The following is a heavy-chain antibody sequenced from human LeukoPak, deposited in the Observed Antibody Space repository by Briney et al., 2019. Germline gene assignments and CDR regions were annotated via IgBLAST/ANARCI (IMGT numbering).Heavy chain of an antibody. Sequence: GGSLRLSCAASGFTFSSYAMSWVRQAPGKGLEWVSAISGSGGSTYYADSVKGRFTISRDNSKNTLYLQMNSLRAEDTAVYYCAREALRLGELSPGAFDIWGQGTMVTVSS. J-gene: IGHJ3*02. CDR2: ISGSGGST. CDR1: GFTFSSYA. CDR3: AREALRLGELSPGAFDI. D-gene: IGHD3-16*02. V-gene: IGHV3-23*01.